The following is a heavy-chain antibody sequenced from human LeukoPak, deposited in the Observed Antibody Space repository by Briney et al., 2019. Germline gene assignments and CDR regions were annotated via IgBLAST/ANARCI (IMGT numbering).Heavy chain of an antibody. CDR2: IYYSGST. J-gene: IGHJ4*02. V-gene: IGHV4-30-4*01. CDR3: ARSAVTSLYYFDY. CDR1: GGSISSGDYY. D-gene: IGHD4-17*01. Sequence: SQTLSLTCTVSGGSISSGDYYWSWIPQPPGKGLEWIGYIYYSGSTYYNPSLKSRVTISVDTSKNQFSLKLSSVTAADTAVYYCARSAVTSLYYFDYWGQGTLVTVSS.